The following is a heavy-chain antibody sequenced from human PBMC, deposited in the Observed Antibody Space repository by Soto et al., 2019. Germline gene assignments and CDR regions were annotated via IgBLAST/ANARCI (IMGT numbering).Heavy chain of an antibody. CDR1: GFTFSDHY. Sequence: GGSLRLSCAASGFTFSDHYMDWVRQAPGKGLQWVGRTRNKANSYTTEYAASVKGRFTVSRDDSKNSLYRQMNSLKTEDTAVYYCTRISSSWHNAFDIWGQGTMVTVSS. J-gene: IGHJ3*02. D-gene: IGHD6-13*01. V-gene: IGHV3-72*01. CDR2: TRNKANSYTT. CDR3: TRISSSWHNAFDI.